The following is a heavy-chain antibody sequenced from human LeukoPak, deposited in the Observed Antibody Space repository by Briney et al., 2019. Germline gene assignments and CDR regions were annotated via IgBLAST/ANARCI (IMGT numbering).Heavy chain of an antibody. CDR2: IIPIFGTA. CDR3: ARALTFYDSSGYVPKSFDY. CDR1: RYTFSNYD. Sequence: SVKVSCKASRYTFSNYDINWVRQAPGQGLEWMGGIIPIFGTANYAQKFQGRVTITADESTSTAYMELSSLRSEDTAVYYCARALTFYDSSGYVPKSFDYWGQGTLVTVSS. D-gene: IGHD3-22*01. J-gene: IGHJ4*02. V-gene: IGHV1-69*13.